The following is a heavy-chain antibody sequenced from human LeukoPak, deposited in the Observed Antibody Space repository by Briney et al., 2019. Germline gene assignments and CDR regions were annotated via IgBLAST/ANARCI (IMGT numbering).Heavy chain of an antibody. Sequence: PGGSLRLSCAASGFTFSRYAMSWVRQAPGKGLEWVSAISGSGGSTYYADSVKGRFTISRDNAKNTLYLQMNSLRAEDTAVYYCARGNVAVAGQNWFDPWGQGTLVTVSS. CDR3: ARGNVAVAGQNWFDP. V-gene: IGHV3-23*01. J-gene: IGHJ5*02. CDR2: ISGSGGST. CDR1: GFTFSRYA. D-gene: IGHD6-19*01.